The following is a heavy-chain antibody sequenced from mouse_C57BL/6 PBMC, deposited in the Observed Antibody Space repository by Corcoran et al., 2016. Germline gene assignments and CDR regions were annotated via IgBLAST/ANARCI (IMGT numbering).Heavy chain of an antibody. V-gene: IGHV9-3*01. Sequence: QIQLVQSGPELKKPGETVKISCKASGYTFTTYGMSWVKQAPGKGLKWMGWINTYSGVPTYADDFKRRFAFSLETSASTAYLQINNLKNEDTATYFCAREVYYGRNLYFDYWCQGTTLTVSS. D-gene: IGHD1-1*01. CDR1: GYTFTTYG. J-gene: IGHJ2*01. CDR2: INTYSGVP. CDR3: AREVYYGRNLYFDY.